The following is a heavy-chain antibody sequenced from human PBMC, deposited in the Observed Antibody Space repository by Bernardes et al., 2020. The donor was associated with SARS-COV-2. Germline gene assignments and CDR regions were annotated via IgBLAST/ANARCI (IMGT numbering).Heavy chain of an antibody. CDR3: AREAHTDDYEYIWGSSRGGAFDP. Sequence: SETLSLTCTVSGGSISSYYWSWIRQPPGKGLEWIGYIYYSGSTNYNPSLKSRVTISVDTSKNQFSLKLSSVTAADTAVYYCAREAHTDDYEYIWGSSRGGAFDPWGQGTLVTVSS. CDR2: IYYSGST. D-gene: IGHD3-16*01. J-gene: IGHJ5*02. CDR1: GGSISSYY. V-gene: IGHV4-59*01.